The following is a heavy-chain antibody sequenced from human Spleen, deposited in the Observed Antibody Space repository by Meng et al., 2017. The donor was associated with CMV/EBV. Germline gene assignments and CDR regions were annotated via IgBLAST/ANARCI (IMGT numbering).Heavy chain of an antibody. V-gene: IGHV4-59*01. J-gene: IGHJ4*02. CDR3: ARGDLPGYSGYAY. D-gene: IGHD5-12*01. CDR1: GGTISSYY. CDR2: IYYSGST. Sequence: SETLTLTCTASGGTISSYYWSWIRQPPGKGLEWIGYIYYSGSTNHNPSLKSRVTISVDTSKNQFSLKLSSVTAADTAVYYCARGDLPGYSGYAYWGQGTLVTVSS.